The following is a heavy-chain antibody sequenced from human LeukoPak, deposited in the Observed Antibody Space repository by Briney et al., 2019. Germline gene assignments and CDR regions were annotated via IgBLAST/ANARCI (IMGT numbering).Heavy chain of an antibody. CDR2: ISYDGSNK. CDR1: GFTFSSYG. CDR3: AKDTRADY. V-gene: IGHV3-30*18. J-gene: IGHJ4*02. D-gene: IGHD2-15*01. Sequence: GGSLRLSCAASGFTFSSYGMHWVRQAPGKGLEWVALISYDGSNKDYADSVKGRFTISRDNSKNTLYLRMNGLRAEDTAVYYCAKDTRADYWGQGILVTVSS.